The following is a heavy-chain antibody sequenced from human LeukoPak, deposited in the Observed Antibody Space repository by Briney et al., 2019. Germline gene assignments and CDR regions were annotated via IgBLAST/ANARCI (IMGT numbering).Heavy chain of an antibody. V-gene: IGHV4-61*05. CDR1: GGSIRSTSYY. CDR2: IFYSGTT. Sequence: SETLSLTCTVSGGSIRSTSYYWGWIRQPPGKGLEWIGFIFYSGTTNYNPSLKSRVTISVDTSKNQLSLKLSSVTAADTAVYYCARGGWNKFDYWGQGTLVTVSS. J-gene: IGHJ4*02. D-gene: IGHD2-15*01. CDR3: ARGGWNKFDY.